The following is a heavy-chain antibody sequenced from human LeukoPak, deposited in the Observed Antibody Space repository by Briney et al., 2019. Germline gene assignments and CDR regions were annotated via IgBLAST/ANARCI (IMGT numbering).Heavy chain of an antibody. Sequence: GSSVKVSCKASGGTFSSYAISWVRQAPGQELEWMGRIIPIFGTANYAQKFQGRVTITTDESTSTAYMELSSPRSEDTAVYYCARYSSQYYFDYWGQGTLVTVSS. CDR1: GGTFSSYA. V-gene: IGHV1-69*05. J-gene: IGHJ4*02. D-gene: IGHD6-13*01. CDR2: IIPIFGTA. CDR3: ARYSSQYYFDY.